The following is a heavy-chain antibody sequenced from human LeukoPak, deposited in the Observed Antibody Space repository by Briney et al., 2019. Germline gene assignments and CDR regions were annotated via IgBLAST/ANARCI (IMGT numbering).Heavy chain of an antibody. CDR2: IYNSGAT. Sequence: SETLSLICTVSGGSITTYNWIWIRQTPGQALEWIGHIYNSGATKYNPSLKSRATILLDTSKNQLSLKLSSVSAADTAVYYCARRTPGPQLDEYVAYFFDHWGQGTQVTVSS. CDR1: GGSITTYN. D-gene: IGHD2-2*01. J-gene: IGHJ4*02. CDR3: ARRTPGPQLDEYVAYFFDH. V-gene: IGHV4-4*09.